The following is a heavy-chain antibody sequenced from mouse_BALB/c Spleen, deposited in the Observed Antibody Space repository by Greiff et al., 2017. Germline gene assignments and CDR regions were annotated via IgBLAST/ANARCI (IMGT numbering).Heavy chain of an antibody. D-gene: IGHD4-1*01. J-gene: IGHJ4*01. CDR3: ARSPSGTDYAMDY. CDR1: GDSITSGY. CDR2: ISYSGST. Sequence: EVMLVESGPSLVKPSQTLSLTCSVTGDSITSGYWNWIRKFPGNKLEYMGYISYSGSTYYNPSLKSRISITRDTSKNQYYLQLNSVTTEDTATYYCARSPSGTDYAMDYWGQGTSVTVSS. V-gene: IGHV3-8*02.